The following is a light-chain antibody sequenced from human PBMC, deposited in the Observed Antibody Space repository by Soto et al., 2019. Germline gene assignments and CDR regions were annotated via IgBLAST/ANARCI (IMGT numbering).Light chain of an antibody. CDR3: LLSYVGTYV. J-gene: IGLJ1*01. V-gene: IGLV7-43*01. CDR2: DTG. CDR1: TGPVSRGYY. Sequence: CASSTGPVSRGYYPNWFQQKPGQAPRALIYDTGIKHSWTPGRFSGSLLGGKAVLTLSGAQPEDEAEYYCLLSYVGTYVFGPGTKVTVL.